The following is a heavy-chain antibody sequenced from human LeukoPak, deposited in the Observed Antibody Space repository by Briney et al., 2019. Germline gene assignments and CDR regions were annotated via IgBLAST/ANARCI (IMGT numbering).Heavy chain of an antibody. CDR1: GGSISSYY. J-gene: IGHJ6*03. V-gene: IGHV4-59*01. CDR3: ARAPRYHSYHYMDV. CDR2: IYYSGST. Sequence: SETLSLTCTVSGGSISSYYWSWIRQPTGKGLEWIGDIYYSGSTNYNPSLKSRVTISVDTSKNQFSLKLSSVTAADPAVYYCARAPRYHSYHYMDVWGKGTTVTVSS.